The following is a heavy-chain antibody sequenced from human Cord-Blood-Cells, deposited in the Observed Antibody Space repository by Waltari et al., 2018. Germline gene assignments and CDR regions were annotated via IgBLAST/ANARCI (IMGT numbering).Heavy chain of an antibody. CDR1: GFTFSSYA. Sequence: QVQLVESGGGVVQPGRSLRLSCAASGFTFSSYAMHWVRQAPGKGREGVADISYDGSNKYYADSVKGRVTISRDNSKNTLYLQMNSLRAEDTAVYYCARDPRLGFDYWGQGTLVTVSS. CDR3: ARDPRLGFDY. CDR2: ISYDGSNK. J-gene: IGHJ4*02. D-gene: IGHD7-27*01. V-gene: IGHV3-30-3*01.